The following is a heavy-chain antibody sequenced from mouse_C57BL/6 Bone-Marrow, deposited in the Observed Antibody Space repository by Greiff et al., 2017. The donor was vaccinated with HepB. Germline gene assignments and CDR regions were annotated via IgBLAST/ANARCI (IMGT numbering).Heavy chain of an antibody. CDR3: ARSRLTLDY. Sequence: VQLVESGPELVKPGASVKISCKASGYAFSSSWMNWVKQRPGKGLEWIGRIYPGDGDTNYNGKFKGKATLTADKSSSTAYMQLSSLTSEDSAVYFCARSRLTLDYWGQGTTLTVSS. CDR2: IYPGDGDT. V-gene: IGHV1-82*01. CDR1: GYAFSSSW. D-gene: IGHD3-2*02. J-gene: IGHJ2*01.